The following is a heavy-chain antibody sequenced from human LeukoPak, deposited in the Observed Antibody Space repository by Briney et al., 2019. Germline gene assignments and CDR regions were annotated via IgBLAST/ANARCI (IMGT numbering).Heavy chain of an antibody. CDR2: IYHTGSA. V-gene: IGHV4-38-2*02. J-gene: IGHJ5*02. CDR1: GYSISSGYY. Sequence: PSETLSLTCTVSGYSISSGYYWGWIRQPPGKGLEWIGSIYHTGSAYYNPSLKSRVTISVDTSNNQFSLRLTSVTAADTAVYYCARGGDSSGYEGRFDPWGQGTLVTVSS. CDR3: ARGGDSSGYEGRFDP. D-gene: IGHD3-22*01.